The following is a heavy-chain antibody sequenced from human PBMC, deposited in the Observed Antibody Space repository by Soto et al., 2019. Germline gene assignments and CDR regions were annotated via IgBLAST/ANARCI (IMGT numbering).Heavy chain of an antibody. CDR3: VKDLHYDYVWGSYRPGRLRYGMDV. V-gene: IGHV3-64D*06. CDR2: ISSNGGST. CDR1: GFTFIIYA. J-gene: IGHJ6*02. D-gene: IGHD3-16*02. Sequence: WWSLRLSCSSSGFTFIIYAMHWFRQAPGKGLEYVSAISSNGGSTYYADSVKGRFTISRDNSKNTLYLQMSSLRAEDTAVYYCVKDLHYDYVWGSYRPGRLRYGMDVWGQGTTVTVSS.